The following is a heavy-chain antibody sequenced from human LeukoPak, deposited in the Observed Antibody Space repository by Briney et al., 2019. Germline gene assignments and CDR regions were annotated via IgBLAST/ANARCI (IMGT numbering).Heavy chain of an antibody. CDR2: ISWNSGSI. CDR1: GFTFDDYA. Sequence: PGGSLRLSCAASGFTFDDYAMHWVRQAPGKGLERVSGISWNSGSIGYADSVKGRFTISRDNAKNSLYLQMNSLRAEDTALYYCAKDMGNYGSGSLYFDYWGQGTLVTVSS. CDR3: AKDMGNYGSGSLYFDY. D-gene: IGHD3-10*01. J-gene: IGHJ4*02. V-gene: IGHV3-9*01.